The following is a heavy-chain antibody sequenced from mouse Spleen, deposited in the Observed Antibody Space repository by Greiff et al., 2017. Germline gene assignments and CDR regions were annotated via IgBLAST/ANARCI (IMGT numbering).Heavy chain of an antibody. V-gene: IGHV3-6*02. CDR2: ISYDGSN. CDR1: GYSITSGYY. CDR3: AREYGNYNYYAMDY. Sequence: ESGPGLVKPSQSLSLTCSVTGYSITSGYYWTWIRQFPGNKLEWMGYISYDGSNNYNPSLKNRISITRDTSKNQFFLKLNSVTTEDTATYYCAREYGNYNYYAMDYWGQGTSVTVSS. J-gene: IGHJ4*01. D-gene: IGHD2-10*02.